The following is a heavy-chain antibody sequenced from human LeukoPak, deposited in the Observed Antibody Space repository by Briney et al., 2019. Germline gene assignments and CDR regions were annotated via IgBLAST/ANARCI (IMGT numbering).Heavy chain of an antibody. Sequence: PSETLSLTCAVYGGSFSGYYWSWIRQPPGKGLEWIGEINHSGSTNYNPSLKSRVTISVDTSKNQFSLKLSPVTAADTAVYYCARLAAAGTYYYYYGMDVWGQGTTVTVSS. CDR2: INHSGST. CDR1: GGSFSGYY. V-gene: IGHV4-34*01. CDR3: ARLAAAGTYYYYYGMDV. J-gene: IGHJ6*02. D-gene: IGHD6-13*01.